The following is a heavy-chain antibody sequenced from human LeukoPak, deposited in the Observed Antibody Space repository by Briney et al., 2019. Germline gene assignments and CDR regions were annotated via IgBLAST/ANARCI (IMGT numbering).Heavy chain of an antibody. J-gene: IGHJ4*02. CDR1: GYTFTGYY. Sequence: ASVKVSCRASGYTFTGYYMHWVRQATGQGLEWMGWMNPNSGNTGYAQKFQGRVTMTRNTSISTAYMELSSLRSEDTAVYYCARGDYGGTYYYDSSGYYHFDYWGQGTLVTVSS. CDR3: ARGDYGGTYYYDSSGYYHFDY. CDR2: MNPNSGNT. V-gene: IGHV1-8*02. D-gene: IGHD3-22*01.